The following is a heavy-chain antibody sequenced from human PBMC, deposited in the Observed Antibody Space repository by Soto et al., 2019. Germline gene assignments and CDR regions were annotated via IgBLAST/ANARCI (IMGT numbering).Heavy chain of an antibody. V-gene: IGHV1-18*01. D-gene: IGHD2-2*01. CDR3: AGDVFLPAATMDYYYYYMDV. J-gene: IGHJ6*03. CDR1: GYTFTSYG. Sequence: GASVKVSCKASGYTFTSYGISWVRQAPGQGLERMGWISAYNGNTNYAQKLQGRVTMTTDTSTSTAYMELRSLRSDDTAVYYCAGDVFLPAATMDYYYYYMDVWGKGTTVTVSS. CDR2: ISAYNGNT.